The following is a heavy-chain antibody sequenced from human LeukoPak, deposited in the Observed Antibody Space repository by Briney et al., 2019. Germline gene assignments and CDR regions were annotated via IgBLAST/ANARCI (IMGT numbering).Heavy chain of an antibody. CDR1: GFTFSSSA. CDR3: AKQLGYCSDGSCYFPY. Sequence: GGSLRLSCAASGFTFSSSAMSWVRQAPGKGLEWVSAISNNGGYTYYADSVQGRFTISRDNSKSTLCLQMNSLRAEDTAVYYCAKQLGYCSDGSCYFPYWGQGSLVTVSS. CDR2: ISNNGGYT. D-gene: IGHD2-15*01. J-gene: IGHJ4*02. V-gene: IGHV3-23*01.